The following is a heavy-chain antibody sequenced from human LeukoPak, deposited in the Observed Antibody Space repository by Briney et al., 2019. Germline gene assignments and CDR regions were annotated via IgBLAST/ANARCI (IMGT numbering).Heavy chain of an antibody. V-gene: IGHV1-18*01. CDR3: ARDPYYDSSGYYRRNDFDY. Sequence: ASVKVSCKASGYTFTSYGISWVRQAPGQGLEWMGRISAYNGNTNYAQKLQGGVTMTTDTSTSTAYMELRSLRSDDTAVYYCARDPYYDSSGYYRRNDFDYWGQGTLVTVSS. D-gene: IGHD3-22*01. J-gene: IGHJ4*02. CDR2: ISAYNGNT. CDR1: GYTFTSYG.